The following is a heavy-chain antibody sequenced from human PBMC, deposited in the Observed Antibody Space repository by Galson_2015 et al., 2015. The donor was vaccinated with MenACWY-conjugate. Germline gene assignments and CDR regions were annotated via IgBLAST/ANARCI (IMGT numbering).Heavy chain of an antibody. CDR1: GYTFTSYG. D-gene: IGHD3-22*01. J-gene: IGHJ4*02. Sequence: QSGAEVKKPGASVKVSCKASGYTFTSYGISWVRQAPGQGLEWMGWISAYNGNTNYAQKLQGRVTMTTDTSTSTAYMELRSLRSDDTAVYYCARDLTPTARGSGYSAIDYWGQGTLVTVSS. V-gene: IGHV1-18*01. CDR2: ISAYNGNT. CDR3: ARDLTPTARGSGYSAIDY.